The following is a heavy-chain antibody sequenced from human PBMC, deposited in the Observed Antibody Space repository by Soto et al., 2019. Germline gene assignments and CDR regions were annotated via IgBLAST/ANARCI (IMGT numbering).Heavy chain of an antibody. CDR2: INAGNGNT. CDR1: GYTFTSYA. Sequence: ASVKVSCKASGYTFTSYAMHWVRQARGQRLEWMGWINAGNGNTKYSQKFQGRVTITRDTSASTAYMELSSLRSEDTAVYYCARVGAAAGPYYFDYWGQGTLVTVSS. V-gene: IGHV1-3*01. D-gene: IGHD6-13*01. J-gene: IGHJ4*02. CDR3: ARVGAAAGPYYFDY.